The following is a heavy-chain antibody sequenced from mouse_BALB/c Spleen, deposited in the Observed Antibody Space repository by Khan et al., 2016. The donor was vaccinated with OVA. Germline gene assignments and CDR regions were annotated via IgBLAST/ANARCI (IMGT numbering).Heavy chain of an antibody. Sequence: DVKLVESGGDLVKPGGSLKLSCAASGFTFSTYGMSWVRQTPDKRLEWVATVSTGGGYTYYPASVKGRFTISSDNAKNTLYLQMSGLKSEDTAMVYCTRLAYYYDSEGFTYWGQGTLVTVSA. J-gene: IGHJ3*01. CDR3: TRLAYYYDSEGFTY. CDR1: GFTFSTYG. D-gene: IGHD1-1*01. CDR2: VSTGGGYT. V-gene: IGHV5-6*02.